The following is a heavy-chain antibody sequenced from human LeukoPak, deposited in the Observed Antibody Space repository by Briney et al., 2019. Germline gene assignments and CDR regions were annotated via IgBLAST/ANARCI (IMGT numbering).Heavy chain of an antibody. CDR3: ARDGRFAAYEPDY. CDR2: IIPIFGTA. CDR1: GGTFSSYA. D-gene: IGHD1-26*01. V-gene: IGHV1-69*13. Sequence: GASVKVSCKASGGTFSSYAISWVRQAPGQGLEWMGGIIPIFGTAIYAQKFQGRVTITADESTSTAYMELSSLRSEDTAVYYCARDGRFAAYEPDYWGQGTLVTVSS. J-gene: IGHJ4*02.